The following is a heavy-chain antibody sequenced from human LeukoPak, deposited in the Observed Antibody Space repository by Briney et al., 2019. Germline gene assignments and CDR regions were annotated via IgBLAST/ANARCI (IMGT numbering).Heavy chain of an antibody. CDR3: ARVGDSSGYPSEFDP. CDR2: ISGSGGST. V-gene: IGHV3-23*01. Sequence: GGSLRLSCAASGFTFSSYAMSWVRQAPGKGLEWVSAISGSGGSTYYADSAKGRFTISRDNSKNTLYLQMNSLRAEDTAVYYCARVGDSSGYPSEFDPWGQGTLVTVSS. J-gene: IGHJ5*02. D-gene: IGHD3-22*01. CDR1: GFTFSSYA.